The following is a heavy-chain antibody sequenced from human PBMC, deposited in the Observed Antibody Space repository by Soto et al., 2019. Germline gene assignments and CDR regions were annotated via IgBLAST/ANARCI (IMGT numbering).Heavy chain of an antibody. V-gene: IGHV1-3*01. CDR3: ARAISGYVT. Sequence: QVQLVQSGAEMKKPGASVKLSCKASGITYNTYAIHWVRQAPGQGLEWMGWINAGNGDTIYSQNFQGRVTLTRDTSASTVSMDLDSLKSEDTGVYYCARAISGYVTWGQGTLVTVSS. D-gene: IGHD5-12*01. CDR1: GITYNTYA. CDR2: INAGNGDT. J-gene: IGHJ4*02.